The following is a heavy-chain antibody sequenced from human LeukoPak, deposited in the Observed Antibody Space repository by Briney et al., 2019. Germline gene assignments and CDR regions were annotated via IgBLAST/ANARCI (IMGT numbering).Heavy chain of an antibody. J-gene: IGHJ4*02. CDR2: ISGDGGST. CDR1: GFTFDDYA. CDR3: AKGGSGWSYYFDF. D-gene: IGHD6-19*01. Sequence: GGSLRLSCAASGFTFDDYAMHWVRHAPGKGLEWVSLISGDGGSTYYADSVKGRFTISRDNSKNSLYLQMNSLSTEDTALYYCAKGGSGWSYYFDFWGQGTLVTVSS. V-gene: IGHV3-43*02.